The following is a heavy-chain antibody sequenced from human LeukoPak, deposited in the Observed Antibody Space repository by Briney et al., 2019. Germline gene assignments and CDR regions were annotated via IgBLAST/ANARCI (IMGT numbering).Heavy chain of an antibody. V-gene: IGHV2-5*02. CDR3: AHSPQDGIAAQSYYMDV. D-gene: IGHD6-13*01. J-gene: IGHJ6*03. Sequence: SGPTLVKPTHTLTLTCTFSGFSLSTSGVGVGWIRQPPGKALEWLALIYWDDDKRYSPSLKSRLTITKDTSKNQVVLTMTNMDPVDTATYYCAHSPQDGIAAQSYYMDVWGKGTTVTVSS. CDR1: GFSLSTSGVG. CDR2: IYWDDDK.